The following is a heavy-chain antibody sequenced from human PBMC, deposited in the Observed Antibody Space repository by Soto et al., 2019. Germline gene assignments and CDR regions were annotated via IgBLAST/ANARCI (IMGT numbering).Heavy chain of an antibody. J-gene: IGHJ3*02. CDR2: IRSKAYGGTT. CDR1: GFTFGDYA. D-gene: IGHD2-8*01. CDR3: TREKDIVLMVYAIRAFDI. Sequence: EVQLVESGGGLVQPGRSLRLSCTASGFTFGDYAMSWFRQAPGKGLEWVGFIRSKAYGGTTEYAASVKGRFTISRDDSKSIAYLQMNSLKTEDTAVYYCTREKDIVLMVYAIRAFDIWGQGTMVTVSS. V-gene: IGHV3-49*03.